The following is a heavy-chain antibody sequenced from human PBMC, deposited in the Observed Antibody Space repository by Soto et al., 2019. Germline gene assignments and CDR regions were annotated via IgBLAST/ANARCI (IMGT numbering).Heavy chain of an antibody. CDR2: INAQSGYT. J-gene: IGHJ6*02. CDR3: ARDRGGYGPPDV. CDR1: GYTFTDYF. V-gene: IGHV1-2*02. Sequence: ASVKVSCKPSGYTFTDYFLHWVLLAPGQGPQWLGWINAQSGYTLYAQKFRGRVTLTRDTSMNTAYMELTSLRSDDTAVYYCARDRGGYGPPDVWGQGTTVTVSS. D-gene: IGHD3-10*01.